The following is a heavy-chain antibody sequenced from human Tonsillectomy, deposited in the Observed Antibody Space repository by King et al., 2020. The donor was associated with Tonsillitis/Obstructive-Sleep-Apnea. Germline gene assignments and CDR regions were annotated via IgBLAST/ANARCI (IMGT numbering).Heavy chain of an antibody. Sequence: VTLKESGPVLVKPTETLTLTCTVSGFSLSNARMGVSWIRQPPGKALEWLAHIFSNDEKSYNTSLKTRLTISKDTSKSQVVLTMTNVDPVDTATYFCARMGDMIRGVVIPWFDPWGQGTLVTVSS. CDR2: IFSNDEK. V-gene: IGHV2-26*01. J-gene: IGHJ5*02. CDR3: ARMGDMIRGVVIPWFDP. D-gene: IGHD3-10*01. CDR1: GFSLSNARMG.